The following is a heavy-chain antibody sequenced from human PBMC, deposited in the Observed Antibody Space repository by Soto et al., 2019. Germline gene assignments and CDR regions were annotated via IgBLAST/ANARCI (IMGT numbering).Heavy chain of an antibody. CDR1: GFTFSDNP. CDR3: VRDHDFAFET. V-gene: IGHV3-48*02. D-gene: IGHD3-3*02. J-gene: IGHJ5*02. CDR2: IRSDGTTI. Sequence: PGGSLRLSCAASGFTFSDNPMNWVRLAPGKGLEWVSHIRSDGTTIYYADSVKGRFTISRDNAKNSLYLHMNSLRDEDTAIYYCVRDHDFAFETWGQGTLVTVSS.